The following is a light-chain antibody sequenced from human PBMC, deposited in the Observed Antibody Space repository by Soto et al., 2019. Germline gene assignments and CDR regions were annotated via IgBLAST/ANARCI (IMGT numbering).Light chain of an antibody. V-gene: IGLV2-14*01. CDR1: SSDVVDYNY. CDR2: EVT. Sequence: QSALTQSASVSGSPGQSITISCTGSSSDVVDYNYVSWYQQHPGEAPRLLIHEVTNRPSGVSNRFSGSKSGNMASLTISGLQAEDEADYYCSSFTTINSLVFGGGTKVTVL. J-gene: IGLJ1*01. CDR3: SSFTTINSLV.